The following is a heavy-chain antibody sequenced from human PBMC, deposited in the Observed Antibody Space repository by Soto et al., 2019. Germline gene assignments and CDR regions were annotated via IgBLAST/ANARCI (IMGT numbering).Heavy chain of an antibody. V-gene: IGHV3-23*01. J-gene: IGHJ4*02. D-gene: IGHD6-19*01. CDR2: ISGSGANT. CDR3: AKCAGSGWYPDY. Sequence: EVQLLESAGGLVQPGGSLSLSCAPAGLNFSSYAMRWVRQAPGKGLEWVSAISGSGANTYYADSVKGRFTISRDNSKNTLFLQLNSLRAEDTAVYYCAKCAGSGWYPDYWGQGTLVTVSS. CDR1: GLNFSSYA.